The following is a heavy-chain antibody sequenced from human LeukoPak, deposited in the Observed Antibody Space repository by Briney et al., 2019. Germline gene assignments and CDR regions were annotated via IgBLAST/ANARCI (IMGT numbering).Heavy chain of an antibody. J-gene: IGHJ5*02. CDR2: ISAYNGNT. Sequence: GASVKVSCKASGYTFTSYGISWVRQAPGQGLEWMGWISAYNGNTNYAQKFQGRVTMTRDTSISTAYMELSRLRSDGTAVYYCAREHQITMVRGVIRGRWFDPWGQGTLVTVSS. CDR1: GYTFTSYG. V-gene: IGHV1-18*01. CDR3: AREHQITMVRGVIRGRWFDP. D-gene: IGHD3-10*01.